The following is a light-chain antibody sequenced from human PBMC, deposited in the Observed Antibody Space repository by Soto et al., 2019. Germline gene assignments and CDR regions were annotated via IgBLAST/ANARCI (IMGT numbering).Light chain of an antibody. CDR3: SSYTISNTLPFV. CDR1: RLDVGGYNY. J-gene: IGLJ1*01. Sequence: QSALTQPASVSGSPGQSITISCTGTRLDVGGYNYVSWYQQYPGKSPKLLIYEVTHRPSGVSNRFSGSKSGNTASLTISGLQAEDEADYYCSSYTISNTLPFVFXTGTKVTVL. CDR2: EVT. V-gene: IGLV2-14*01.